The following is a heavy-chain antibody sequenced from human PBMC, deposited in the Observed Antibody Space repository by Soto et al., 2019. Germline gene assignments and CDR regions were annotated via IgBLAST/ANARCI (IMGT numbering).Heavy chain of an antibody. D-gene: IGHD2-15*01. CDR3: TSDTFGARDY. J-gene: IGHJ4*02. V-gene: IGHV3-74*01. CDR2: SNPEETTT. Sequence: PGGSLRLSCAAPGFTFSTYWMHWVRQAPGKGLVWVSRSNPEETTTNYADSAKGRFTISRDNAKNTLYLQMNSLRAEDTAVYYCTSDTFGARDYWGQGTLVTVSS. CDR1: GFTFSTYW.